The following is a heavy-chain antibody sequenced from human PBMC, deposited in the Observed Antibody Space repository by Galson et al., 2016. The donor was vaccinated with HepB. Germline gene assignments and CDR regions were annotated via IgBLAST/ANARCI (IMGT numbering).Heavy chain of an antibody. CDR1: GFTFSRFG. CDR3: ARAPTFDYDASGYYPYYFDY. CDR2: IWYDGSNK. J-gene: IGHJ4*02. Sequence: SLRLSCAPSGFTFSRFGMHWVRQAPGKGLDWVAAIWYDGSNKYYADSVKGRFAISRDNRKNTLYLQMDSLRAEDTAVYFCARAPTFDYDASGYYPYYFDYWGQGTLVTVSS. D-gene: IGHD3-22*01. V-gene: IGHV3-33*01.